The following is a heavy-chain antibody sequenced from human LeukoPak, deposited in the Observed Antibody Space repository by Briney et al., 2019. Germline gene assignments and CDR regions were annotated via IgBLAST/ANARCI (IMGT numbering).Heavy chain of an antibody. CDR2: IRYDGSNK. CDR1: GFTFSSYG. V-gene: IGHV3-30*02. J-gene: IGHJ4*02. D-gene: IGHD6-6*01. CDR3: AKDVPLYSSSSPLDY. Sequence: GRSLRLSCAASGFTFSSYGMHWVRQAPGKGLEWVAVIRYDGSNKYYADSVKGRFTISRDNSKNTLYLQMNSLRAEDTAVYYCAKDVPLYSSSSPLDYWGQGTLVTVSS.